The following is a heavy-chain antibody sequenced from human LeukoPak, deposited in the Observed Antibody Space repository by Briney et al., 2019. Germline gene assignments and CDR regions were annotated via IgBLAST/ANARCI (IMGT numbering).Heavy chain of an antibody. V-gene: IGHV1-46*01. CDR2: INPSGSST. CDR3: ARDNSVGETAWWFDP. J-gene: IGHJ5*02. CDR1: GYSFTSYY. D-gene: IGHD1-26*01. Sequence: ASVKVSCKASGYSFTSYYMHWVRQAPGQGLEWMGLINPSGSSTTYAQRFQGRVTMTRDIFTSTDYMELTSLTSDDTAMYYCARDNSVGETAWWFDPWGQGTLVTVSS.